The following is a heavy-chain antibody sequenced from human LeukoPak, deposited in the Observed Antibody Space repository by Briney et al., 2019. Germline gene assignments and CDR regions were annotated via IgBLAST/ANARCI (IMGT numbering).Heavy chain of an antibody. CDR2: ISAYNGNT. CDR1: GYTFTSYG. D-gene: IGHD2-2*01. J-gene: IGHJ4*02. Sequence: ASVKVSCKASGYTFTSYGISWVRQAPGQGLEWMGWISAYNGNTNYAQKLQGRVTMTTDTSTSTAYMELRSLRSDDTAVYYCARREARYCSSTSCSPPTRTFDYWGQGTLVTVSS. CDR3: ARREARYCSSTSCSPPTRTFDY. V-gene: IGHV1-18*01.